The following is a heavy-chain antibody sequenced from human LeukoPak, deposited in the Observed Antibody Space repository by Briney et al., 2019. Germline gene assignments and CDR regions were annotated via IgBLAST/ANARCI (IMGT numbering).Heavy chain of an antibody. V-gene: IGHV4-4*07. D-gene: IGHD6-13*01. CDR3: AGAPAGTPLDN. Sequence: SETLSLTCSVSGGSIAIYYWHWVRQSADKRLEWLGRIYTSGHTTYSPSLKSRVAMSVDTSKSQLFLRLTSVTAADSAIYYCAGAPAGTPLDNWGQGTQVIVSS. J-gene: IGHJ4*02. CDR1: GGSIAIYY. CDR2: IYTSGHT.